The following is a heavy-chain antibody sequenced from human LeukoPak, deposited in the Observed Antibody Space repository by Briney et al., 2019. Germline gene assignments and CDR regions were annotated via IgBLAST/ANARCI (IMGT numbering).Heavy chain of an antibody. J-gene: IGHJ4*02. Sequence: PGRSLRLSCAASGFTFSRHAMNWVRQVPGKGLEWLAVISHDGNNEYYADSVKGRFSVSRDNSKNTLYLQMNDLRVEDTAGYYCARGDSVQLWLNMGDYWGQGALVTVSS. CDR1: GFTFSRHA. CDR3: ARGDSVQLWLNMGDY. V-gene: IGHV3-30-3*01. D-gene: IGHD5-18*01. CDR2: ISHDGNNE.